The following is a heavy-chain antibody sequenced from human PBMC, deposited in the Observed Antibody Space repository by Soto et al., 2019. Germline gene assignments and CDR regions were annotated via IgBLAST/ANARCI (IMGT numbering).Heavy chain of an antibody. D-gene: IGHD2-2*01. V-gene: IGHV1-69*01. J-gene: IGHJ6*02. Sequence: QVQLVQSGAEVKKPGSSVKVSCKASGGTFGSYAISWVRQAPGQGLEWMGGIIPITATANYAQKFQGRVTITAEESTSTASMQLSSLRSEDTAVYYCARSQGSSTSLEIYYYYYYSMDVWGQGTTVTVSS. CDR2: IIPITATA. CDR3: ARSQGSSTSLEIYYYYYYSMDV. CDR1: GGTFGSYA.